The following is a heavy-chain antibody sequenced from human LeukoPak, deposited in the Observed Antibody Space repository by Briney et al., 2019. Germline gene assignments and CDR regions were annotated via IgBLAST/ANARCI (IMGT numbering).Heavy chain of an antibody. J-gene: IGHJ4*02. V-gene: IGHV1-8*01. CDR3: ARPSLYCSSTSCPVGY. CDR1: GYTFTSYD. CDR2: MNPNSGNT. D-gene: IGHD2-2*01. Sequence: ASVKVSCKASGYTFTSYDINWVRQATGQGLEWMGWMNPNSGNTGYAQKFQGRVTMTRNTSISTAYMELSSLRSEDTAVYYCARPSLYCSSTSCPVGYWGQGTLVTVSS.